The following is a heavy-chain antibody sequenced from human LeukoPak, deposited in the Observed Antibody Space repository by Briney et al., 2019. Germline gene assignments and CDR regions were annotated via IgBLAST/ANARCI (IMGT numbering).Heavy chain of an antibody. V-gene: IGHV3-30*02. J-gene: IGHJ5*02. CDR3: AKDPHRGNDFTWFDP. CDR2: IRSDRSHN. Sequence: GGSLRLSCAASGFTFNIYGMHWVRQAPGKGLEWVAFIRSDRSHNIYAESVRGRFTISRDNSRNTLFLQVNSLRGDDTAVYYCAKDPHRGNDFTWFDPWGQGTLVTVSS. D-gene: IGHD5-12*01. CDR1: GFTFNIYG.